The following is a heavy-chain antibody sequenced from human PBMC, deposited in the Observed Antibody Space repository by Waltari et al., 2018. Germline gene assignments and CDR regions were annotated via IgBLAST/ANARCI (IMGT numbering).Heavy chain of an antibody. V-gene: IGHV1-2*02. D-gene: IGHD3-22*01. CDR1: GYTFTGYY. Sequence: QVQLVQSGAEVKKPGASVKVSCKASGYTFTGYYMHWVRQAPGQGLEWMGWINPNSGGTNYAQKFQGRVTMTRDTSISTAYMELSRLRSDDTAVYYCARVTMIVVTHDGYWFDPWGQGTLVTVSS. J-gene: IGHJ5*02. CDR2: INPNSGGT. CDR3: ARVTMIVVTHDGYWFDP.